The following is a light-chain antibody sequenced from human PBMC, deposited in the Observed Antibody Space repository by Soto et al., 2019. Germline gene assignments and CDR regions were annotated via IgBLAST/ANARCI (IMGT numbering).Light chain of an antibody. J-gene: IGKJ5*01. CDR3: QQRSNWPIT. Sequence: EIVLTQSPATLSLSPGERATLSCRASQSVRSYLAWYQQKPGQAPRLLIYDASNRATGIPARFSGSGSGTDFILTISSLESEDFAVYYCQQRSNWPITFGQGTRLEIK. V-gene: IGKV3-11*01. CDR1: QSVRSY. CDR2: DAS.